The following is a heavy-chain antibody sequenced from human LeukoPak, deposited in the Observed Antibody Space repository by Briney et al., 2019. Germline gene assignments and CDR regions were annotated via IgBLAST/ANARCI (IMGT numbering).Heavy chain of an antibody. D-gene: IGHD2-15*01. V-gene: IGHV1-18*01. Sequence: ASVKVSCKPSGYTFISYGIGWVRQAPGQGLECVGWISAYKGVTDYAQKFQGRVAMTTDTSTSTVYMELMSLTFEDTAVYYCARVNDITVVAAAAPHYAYWGQGTLVTVSS. CDR2: ISAYKGVT. CDR1: GYTFISYG. CDR3: ARVNDITVVAAAAPHYAY. J-gene: IGHJ4*02.